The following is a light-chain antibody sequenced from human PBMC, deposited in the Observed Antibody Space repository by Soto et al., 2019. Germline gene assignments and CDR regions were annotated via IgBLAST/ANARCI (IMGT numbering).Light chain of an antibody. CDR2: GAS. J-gene: IGKJ3*01. V-gene: IGKV3-20*01. CDR1: QSVSSSY. Sequence: EIVLTQSPGTLSLAPGERATLSCRASQSVSSSYLAWYQQKPGQAPRLLIYGASSRATGIPARFSGRGSGTDFTLTISRLEPEDFAVYYCQQYGSSPPTFGPGTKVDIK. CDR3: QQYGSSPPT.